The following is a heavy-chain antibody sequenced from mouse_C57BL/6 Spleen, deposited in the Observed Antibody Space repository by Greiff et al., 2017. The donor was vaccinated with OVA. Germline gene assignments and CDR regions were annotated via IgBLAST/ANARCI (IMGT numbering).Heavy chain of an antibody. CDR1: GYTFTSYD. V-gene: IGHV1-85*01. D-gene: IGHD1-1*01. CDR3: AYYYYGSRGYFDY. J-gene: IGHJ2*01. Sequence: QVQLQQSGPELVKPGASVKLSCKASGYTFTSYDINWVKQRPGQGLEWIGWIYPRDGSTKYNEKFTGKATLTVDTSSSTAYMELHSLTSEDSAVYFCAYYYYGSRGYFDYWGQGTTLTVSS. CDR2: IYPRDGST.